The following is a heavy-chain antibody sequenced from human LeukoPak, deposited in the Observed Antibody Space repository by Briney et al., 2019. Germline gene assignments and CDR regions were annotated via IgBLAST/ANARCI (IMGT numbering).Heavy chain of an antibody. D-gene: IGHD6-25*01. CDR3: ATYGSGWSLGN. CDR2: RNQDVSER. J-gene: IGHJ4*02. CDR1: GLTSSRYS. Sequence: GGSLRHSSADPGLTSSRYSMSWVRQAPGKGLDWVAERNQDVSERCCVDSVKGGFIISRDSPKNSLYLQMNSLRVEASAVFYCATYGSGWSLGNWGEGPLVIVCS. V-gene: IGHV3-7*02.